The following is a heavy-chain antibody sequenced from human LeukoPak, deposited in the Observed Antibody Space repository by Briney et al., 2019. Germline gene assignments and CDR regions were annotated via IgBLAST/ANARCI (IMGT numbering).Heavy chain of an antibody. J-gene: IGHJ5*02. V-gene: IGHV3-48*04. D-gene: IGHD6-13*01. CDR1: GFTFSSYS. CDR3: ARGPQSIAAAGKGWFDP. Sequence: GGSLRLSCAASGFTFSSYSMNWVRQAPGKGLEWVSYISSSSSTVYYADSVKGRFTISRDNAKNSLYLQMNSLRAEDTAVYYCARGPQSIAAAGKGWFDPWGQGTLVTVSS. CDR2: ISSSSSTV.